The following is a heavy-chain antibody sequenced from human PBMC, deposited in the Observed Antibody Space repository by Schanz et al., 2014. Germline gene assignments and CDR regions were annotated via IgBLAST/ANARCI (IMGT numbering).Heavy chain of an antibody. D-gene: IGHD4-17*01. CDR1: TFTFSSYW. V-gene: IGHV3-74*01. Sequence: VHLVESGGGVVQPGGSLRLSCAASTFTFSSYWMHWVRQAPGKGLVWVSRIDRDGSRTNYADSVKGRFTISRDNAKNTLYLQMNSLRAEDTAVYYCVRDTDYHFDYWGQGTLVTVSS. J-gene: IGHJ4*02. CDR3: VRDTDYHFDY. CDR2: IDRDGSRT.